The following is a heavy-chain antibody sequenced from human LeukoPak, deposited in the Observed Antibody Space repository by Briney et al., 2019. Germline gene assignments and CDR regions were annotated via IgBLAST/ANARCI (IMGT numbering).Heavy chain of an antibody. CDR3: AKDFAYCSGGSCYRGAFDI. CDR2: ISGSGGST. Sequence: GGSLRLSCAASGFTFSSYAMSWVRQAPGKGLEWVSAISGSGGSTYYADSVKGRFTISRDNSKNTLYLQMNSLRAEDTAVYYCAKDFAYCSGGSCYRGAFDIWGQGTMVTVSS. CDR1: GFTFSSYA. J-gene: IGHJ3*02. V-gene: IGHV3-23*01. D-gene: IGHD2-15*01.